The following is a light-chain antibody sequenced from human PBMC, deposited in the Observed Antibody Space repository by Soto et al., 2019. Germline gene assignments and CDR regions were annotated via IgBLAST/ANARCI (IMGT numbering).Light chain of an antibody. V-gene: IGLV2-14*01. J-gene: IGLJ2*01. CDR2: DVS. CDR1: SSDVGGYNY. CDR3: RSYTRSSTLV. Sequence: QSVLTQPASVSGSPGQSITISCTGTSSDVGGYNYVSWYQRHPGKAPKLMIYDVSNRPSGVSNRFSGSKSGNTASLTISGLQAEDEADYYCRSYTRSSTLVFGGGTKLTVL.